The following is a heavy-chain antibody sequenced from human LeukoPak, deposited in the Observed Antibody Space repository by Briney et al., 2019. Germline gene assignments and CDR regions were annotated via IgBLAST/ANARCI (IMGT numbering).Heavy chain of an antibody. CDR3: ARESIIVIDYGDYELFDY. Sequence: ASVKVSCKASGYTFTSYYMHWVRQAPGQGLEGMGIINPSGGSTSYAQKFQGRVTMTRDTSTSTVYMELSSLRSEDTAVYYCARESIIVIDYGDYELFDYWGQGTLVTVSS. CDR1: GYTFTSYY. J-gene: IGHJ4*02. V-gene: IGHV1-46*01. D-gene: IGHD4-17*01. CDR2: INPSGGST.